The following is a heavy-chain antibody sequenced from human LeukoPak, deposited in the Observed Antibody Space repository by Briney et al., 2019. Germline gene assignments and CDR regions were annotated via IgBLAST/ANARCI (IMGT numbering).Heavy chain of an antibody. J-gene: IGHJ4*02. CDR3: ARQLGYCSSGSCYFDS. CDR2: TSASGGST. V-gene: IGHV3-23*01. D-gene: IGHD2-15*01. CDR1: GFTFSSYA. Sequence: GGSLRLSCAASGFTFSSYAMSWVRQAPGKGLEWVSSTSASGGSTYYAASVKGRFTISRDNSTNSLYLQMDSLRPDDTAFYYCARQLGYCSSGSCYFDSWGQGTLLTVSS.